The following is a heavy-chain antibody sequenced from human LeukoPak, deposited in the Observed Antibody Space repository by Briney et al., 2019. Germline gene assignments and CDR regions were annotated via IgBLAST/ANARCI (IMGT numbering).Heavy chain of an antibody. CDR3: AREDATMVRGGFDY. CDR1: GGSISSGDYY. D-gene: IGHD3-10*01. CDR2: IYYSGST. V-gene: IGHV4-30-4*01. Sequence: SETLSLTCTVSGGSISSGDYYWSWIRQPPGKGPEWIGYIYYSGSTYYNPSLESRVTISVDTSKNQFSLKLSSVTAADTAVYYCAREDATMVRGGFDYWGQGTLVTVSS. J-gene: IGHJ4*02.